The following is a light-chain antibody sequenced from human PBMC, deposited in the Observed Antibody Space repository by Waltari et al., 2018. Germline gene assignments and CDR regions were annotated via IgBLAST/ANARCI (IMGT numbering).Light chain of an antibody. CDR3: QQLYDTMWA. J-gene: IGKJ1*01. CDR1: QSISSY. CDR2: AAS. Sequence: DIQMTHSPSSLSASLGDRVTITCRASQSISSYLNWYQQKAGKAPKLLIFAASSLQSGVPSRFSGSGSGTDFTLTISGLQAEDVAVYYCQQLYDTMWAFGQGTKVEIK. V-gene: IGKV1-39*01.